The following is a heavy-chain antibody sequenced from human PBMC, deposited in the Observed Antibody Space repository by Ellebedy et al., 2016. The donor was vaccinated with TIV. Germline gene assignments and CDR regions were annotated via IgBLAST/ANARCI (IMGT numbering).Heavy chain of an antibody. D-gene: IGHD6-13*01. CDR1: GFTFTTYG. V-gene: IGHV3-33*08. CDR3: ARDEVYNSSWYAYYYYGMDV. Sequence: GESLKISCAASGFTFTTYGMHWVRQAPGKGLEWVALIWNAESIKYYADSAKGRFTISKDNSKNTLYLQLNSLRADDTAVYYCARDEVYNSSWYAYYYYGMDVWGQGTTVTVSS. J-gene: IGHJ6*02. CDR2: IWNAESIK.